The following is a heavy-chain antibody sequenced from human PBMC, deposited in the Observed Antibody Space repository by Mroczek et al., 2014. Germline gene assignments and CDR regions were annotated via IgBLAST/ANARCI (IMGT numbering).Heavy chain of an antibody. CDR2: IYYSGST. V-gene: IGHV4-59*01. CDR1: GGSISSYY. CDR3: ARALTGQPNWFDP. D-gene: IGHD4-11*01. Sequence: QVQLQESGPGLVKPSETLSLTCTVSGGSISSYYWSWIRQPPGKGLEWIGYIYYSGSTNYNPSLKSRVTISVDTSKNQFSLKLSSVTAADTAVYYCARALTGQPNWFDPWGQGTLVTVSS. J-gene: IGHJ5*02.